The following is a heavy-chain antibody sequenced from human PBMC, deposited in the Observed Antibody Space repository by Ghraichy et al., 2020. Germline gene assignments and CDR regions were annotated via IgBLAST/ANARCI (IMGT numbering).Heavy chain of an antibody. V-gene: IGHV4-59*01. J-gene: IGHJ3*02. CDR1: GGSISSYY. Sequence: SETLSLTCTVSGGSISSYYWSWIRQPPGKGLEWIGYIYYSGSTNYNPSLKSRVTISVDTSKNQFSLKLSSVTAADTAVYYCARGGGSTGLDAFDIWGQGTMVTVSS. D-gene: IGHD3-16*01. CDR3: ARGGGSTGLDAFDI. CDR2: IYYSGST.